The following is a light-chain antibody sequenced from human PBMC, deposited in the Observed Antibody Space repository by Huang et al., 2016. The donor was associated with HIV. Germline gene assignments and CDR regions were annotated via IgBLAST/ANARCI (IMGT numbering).Light chain of an antibody. CDR1: QSPLHESGQNY. V-gene: IGKV2-28*01. CDR3: MQALQTPYT. J-gene: IGKJ2*01. Sequence: DIVMTQSPLSLPVTPGEPASISCRSNQSPLHESGQNYLYWYLQKPGQSPQLLIYLASTRASGVPDRFTGSGSVTDFTLRINRVEAQDVGVYFCMQALQTPYTFGRGTKLEI. CDR2: LAS.